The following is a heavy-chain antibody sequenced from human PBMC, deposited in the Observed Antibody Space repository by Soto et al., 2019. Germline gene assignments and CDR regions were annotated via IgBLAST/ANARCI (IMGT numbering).Heavy chain of an antibody. CDR3: RTQWLD. CDR1: GFTFTSYE. Sequence: EVQLVESGGGLVQPGGSLRLSCAASGFTFTSYEMNWVRQAPGKGLEWVSYISSSGRTISYADSVKGRFTISRDNRKNSLYLQMNSLKTEDTAVYYCRTQWLDWGQGTLVTVSS. J-gene: IGHJ4*02. V-gene: IGHV3-48*03. D-gene: IGHD6-19*01. CDR2: ISSSGRTI.